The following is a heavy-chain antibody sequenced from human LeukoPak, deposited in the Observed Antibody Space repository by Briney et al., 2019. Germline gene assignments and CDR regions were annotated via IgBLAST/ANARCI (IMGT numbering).Heavy chain of an antibody. CDR3: AKGSGYCSSTSCYNPWFDP. Sequence: GRSLRLSCAASGFTFSSYGMPWVRQAPGKGLEWVAVISYDGSNKYYADSVKGRFTISRDNSKNTLYLQMNSLRAEDTAVYYCAKGSGYCSSTSCYNPWFDPWGQGTLVTVSS. V-gene: IGHV3-30*18. CDR1: GFTFSSYG. CDR2: ISYDGSNK. D-gene: IGHD2-2*02. J-gene: IGHJ5*02.